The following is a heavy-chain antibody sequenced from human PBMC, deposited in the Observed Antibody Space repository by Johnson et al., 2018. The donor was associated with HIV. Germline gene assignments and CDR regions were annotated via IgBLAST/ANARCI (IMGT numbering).Heavy chain of an antibody. Sequence: GGGFVQPAGSLRLSCGASAFTFSSNDMKWVRQPPGKGLEWVSAISGSGGSTYYADSVKGRFTISRDNSKNTLYLQTNSLRAEDTAVYYCARDGTTGPSGDAYDIWGQGTMVTVSS. V-gene: IGHV3-23*01. CDR2: ISGSGGST. D-gene: IGHD4-17*01. CDR3: ARDGTTGPSGDAYDI. J-gene: IGHJ3*02. CDR1: AFTFSSND.